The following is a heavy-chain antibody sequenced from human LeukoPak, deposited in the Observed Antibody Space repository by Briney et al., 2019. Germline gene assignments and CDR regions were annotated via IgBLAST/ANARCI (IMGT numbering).Heavy chain of an antibody. CDR2: INHSGST. D-gene: IGHD3-10*01. J-gene: IGHJ6*02. CDR3: ARLRWTRWYGSGIRYYYYGMDV. Sequence: PSETLSLTCAVYGGSFSGYYWSWIRQPPGKGLEWIGEINHSGSTNYNPSLKSRVTISVDTSKNQFSLKLSSVTAADTAVYYCARLRWTRWYGSGIRYYYYGMDVWGQGTTATVSS. CDR1: GGSFSGYY. V-gene: IGHV4-34*01.